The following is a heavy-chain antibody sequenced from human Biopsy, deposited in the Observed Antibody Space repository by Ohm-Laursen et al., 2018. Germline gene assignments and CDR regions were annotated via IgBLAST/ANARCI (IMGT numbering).Heavy chain of an antibody. Sequence: TQTLTLTCTFSGFSFTTVGMRVTWIRQAPGKALEWLANIDWAGDTRYSASLKTRLSISKDTFKDQVVLTMTDIDPVDTATYYCARASASQYYGVDVWGQGTSVTVSS. D-gene: IGHD1-26*01. CDR2: IDWAGDT. CDR1: GFSFTTVGMR. J-gene: IGHJ6*02. CDR3: ARASASQYYGVDV. V-gene: IGHV2-70*04.